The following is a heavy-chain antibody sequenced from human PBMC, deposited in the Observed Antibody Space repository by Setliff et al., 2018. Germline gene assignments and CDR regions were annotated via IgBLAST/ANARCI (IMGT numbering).Heavy chain of an antibody. D-gene: IGHD3-10*01. CDR1: DRSFSDYY. Sequence: PSETLSLTCAVYDRSFSDYYWSWIRQPPGKGLEWIGEINHYGSTKYKSSLKSRVTISVDTSKNQFSLKLNSVTAADTAVYYCARRWNFGPYGSGIHDGFDMWGQGTMVTVSS. J-gene: IGHJ3*02. CDR3: ARRWNFGPYGSGIHDGFDM. V-gene: IGHV4-34*01. CDR2: INHYGST.